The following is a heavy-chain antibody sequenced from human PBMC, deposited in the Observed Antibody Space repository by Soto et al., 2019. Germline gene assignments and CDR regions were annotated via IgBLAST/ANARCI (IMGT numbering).Heavy chain of an antibody. J-gene: IGHJ4*02. Sequence: QLQLQESGPGLVKPSETLSLTCTVSGASITGLTYSWVWIRQPPGKGLQWIGSIYSSGSPHFNPSLKSRVTISVDTSKNQISLRLRSVSAADTALYFCARHTMTTVTTFDYWGQGTLVAVSS. CDR2: IYSSGSP. CDR1: GASITGLTYS. D-gene: IGHD4-17*01. CDR3: ARHTMTTVTTFDY. V-gene: IGHV4-39*01.